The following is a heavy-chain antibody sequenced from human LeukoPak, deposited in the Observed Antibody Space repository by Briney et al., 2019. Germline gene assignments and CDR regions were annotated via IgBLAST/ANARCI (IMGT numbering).Heavy chain of an antibody. J-gene: IGHJ4*02. D-gene: IGHD3-10*01. Sequence: GGSLRLSCAASGFTFSSYEMNWVRQAPGKGLEWVSYISSSGSTIYYADSVKGRFTISRDNAKNSLYLQMNSLRAEDTAVYYCARLAYGSGSYHDYWGQGTLVTVSS. CDR2: ISSSGSTI. CDR1: GFTFSSYE. V-gene: IGHV3-48*03. CDR3: ARLAYGSGSYHDY.